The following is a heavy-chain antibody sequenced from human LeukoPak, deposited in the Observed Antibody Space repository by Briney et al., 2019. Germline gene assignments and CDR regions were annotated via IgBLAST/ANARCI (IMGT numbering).Heavy chain of an antibody. CDR1: GYTFTSYY. Sequence: AASVKVSCKASGYTFTSYYMHWVRQAPGQGLEWMGIINPSGGSTSYAQKFQGRVTETRDTSTSTVYMELSSLRSEDTAVYYCARRPVAGGWFDPWGQGTLVTVSS. CDR3: ARRPVAGGWFDP. D-gene: IGHD6-19*01. CDR2: INPSGGST. V-gene: IGHV1-46*01. J-gene: IGHJ5*02.